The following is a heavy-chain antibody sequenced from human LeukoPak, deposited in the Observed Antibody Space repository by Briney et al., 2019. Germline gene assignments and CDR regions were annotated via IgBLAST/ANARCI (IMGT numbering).Heavy chain of an antibody. Sequence: GGSLRLSCAASGFTFSSYSMNWVRQAPGKGLEWVSSISSSSSYIYYADSVKGRFTISRDNAKNSLYLQMNSLRAEDTAIYYCARPQMSSSSTASLGYWGQGTLVTVSS. J-gene: IGHJ4*02. D-gene: IGHD6-6*01. V-gene: IGHV3-21*04. CDR2: ISSSSSYI. CDR3: ARPQMSSSSTASLGY. CDR1: GFTFSSYS.